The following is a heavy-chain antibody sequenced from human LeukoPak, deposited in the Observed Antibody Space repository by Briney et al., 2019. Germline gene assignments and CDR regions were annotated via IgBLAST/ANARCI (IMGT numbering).Heavy chain of an antibody. D-gene: IGHD3-3*01. CDR3: ARFRSGYSDY. CDR1: VTSVASCW. CDR2: IDPSDSDT. Sequence: GESLKISCKVSVTSVASCWIGWVRQMPGKGLEWMGIIDPSDSDTRYSPSFQGQITISADKSISTAYLQWSSLKASDTAIYYCARFRSGYSDYWGQGTLVTVSS. V-gene: IGHV5-51*01. J-gene: IGHJ4*02.